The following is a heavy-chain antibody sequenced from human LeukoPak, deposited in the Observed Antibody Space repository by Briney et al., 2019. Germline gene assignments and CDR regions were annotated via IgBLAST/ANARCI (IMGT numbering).Heavy chain of an antibody. CDR1: GGSISSSSYY. CDR3: ARDGMGGWSFYYYGMDV. CDR2: IYYSGST. D-gene: IGHD6-19*01. J-gene: IGHJ6*02. V-gene: IGHV4-39*07. Sequence: KPSETLSLTCTVSGGSISSSSYYWGWIRQPPGKGLEWIGSIYYSGSTYYNPSLKSRVTISVDTSKNQFSLKLSSVTAADTAVYYGARDGMGGWSFYYYGMDVWGQGTTVTVSS.